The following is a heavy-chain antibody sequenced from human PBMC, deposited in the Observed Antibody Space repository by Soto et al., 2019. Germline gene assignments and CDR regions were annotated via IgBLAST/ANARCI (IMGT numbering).Heavy chain of an antibody. CDR3: ARDQWFGELYYYYYYYMDV. CDR2: INSDGSST. V-gene: IGHV3-74*01. D-gene: IGHD3-10*01. CDR1: GFTFSSYW. Sequence: GGSLRLSCAASGFTFSSYWMHWVRQAPGKGLVWVSRINSDGSSTSYADSVKGRFTISRDNAKNTLYVQMNSLRAEDTAVYYCARDQWFGELYYYYYYYMDVWGKGTTVTVSS. J-gene: IGHJ6*03.